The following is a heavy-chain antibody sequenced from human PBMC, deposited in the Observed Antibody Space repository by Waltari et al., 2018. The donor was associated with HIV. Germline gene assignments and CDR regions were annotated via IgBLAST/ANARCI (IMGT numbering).Heavy chain of an antibody. CDR3: ARQYDDSAPYFDN. D-gene: IGHD3-16*01. CDR1: GYIFTAHF. J-gene: IGHJ4*02. CDR2: INPYNGGT. Sequence: QVHLEQSGAEMKKPGASVTVACRTSGYIFTAHFIHWVRQAPGQGLEWMGKINPYNGGTRLGGKFQGRLTMILDPAIGSAYMELTTLTSDDTASYYCARQYDDSAPYFDNWGPGTHITVSS. V-gene: IGHV1-2*02.